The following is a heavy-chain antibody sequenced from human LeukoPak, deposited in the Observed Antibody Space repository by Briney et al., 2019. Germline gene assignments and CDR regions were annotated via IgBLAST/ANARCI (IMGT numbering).Heavy chain of an antibody. Sequence: PSETLSLTCTVSGGSISSSSYYWGWIRQPPGKGLEWIGSIYYSGSTYYNPSLKSRVTISVDTSKNQFFLKLSSVTAADTAVYYCASTILGYCSSTSCYAFDIWGQGTMVTVSS. CDR1: GGSISSSSYY. D-gene: IGHD2-2*01. V-gene: IGHV4-39*01. J-gene: IGHJ3*02. CDR2: IYYSGST. CDR3: ASTILGYCSSTSCYAFDI.